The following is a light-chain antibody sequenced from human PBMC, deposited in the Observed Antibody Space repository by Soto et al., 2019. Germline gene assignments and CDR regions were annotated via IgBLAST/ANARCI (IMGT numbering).Light chain of an antibody. CDR3: QHYKMWPLP. Sequence: LRQSPAARSFSKPQRATLSWMASHSVNNNLAWYRQQPGQAPRLLIYDAYIRASGVPARFSGSGSGTEFTLTISCLQSEDFAVYFCQHYKMWPLPFGGGTNVDIK. J-gene: IGKJ4*01. CDR1: HSVNNN. V-gene: IGKV3-15*01. CDR2: DAY.